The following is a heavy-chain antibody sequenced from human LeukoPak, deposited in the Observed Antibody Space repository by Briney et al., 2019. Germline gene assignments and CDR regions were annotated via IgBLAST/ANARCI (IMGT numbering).Heavy chain of an antibody. J-gene: IGHJ1*01. CDR2: ISPNNGDT. CDR1: GYTFTGYY. D-gene: IGHD5-12*01. V-gene: IGHV1-2*02. Sequence: ASVKVSCKASGYTFTGYYMHWVRQAPGQGLEWMGWISPNNGDTDYAQKFQGRVRMTTDTSISTAYMDLSRLTSNDTAMYYCAREGPLSSIKHWGQGTLVTVSS. CDR3: AREGPLSSIKH.